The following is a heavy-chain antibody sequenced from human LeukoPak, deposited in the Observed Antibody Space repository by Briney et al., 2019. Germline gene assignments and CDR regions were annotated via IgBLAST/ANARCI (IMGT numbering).Heavy chain of an antibody. V-gene: IGHV3-13*01. CDR1: GFTFSSYD. CDR2: IGTAGDT. D-gene: IGHD3-22*01. J-gene: IGHJ4*02. Sequence: GGSLRLSCAASGFTFSSYDMHWVRQATGKGLEWVSAIGTAGDTYYPGSMKGRFTISRDNAKNSLYLQMNSLRAEDTAVYYCARGSTYYDSSGQVPFDYWGQGTLVTVSS. CDR3: ARGSTYYDSSGQVPFDY.